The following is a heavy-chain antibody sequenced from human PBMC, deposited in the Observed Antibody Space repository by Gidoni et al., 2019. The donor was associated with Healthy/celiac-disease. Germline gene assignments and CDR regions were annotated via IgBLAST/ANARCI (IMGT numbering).Heavy chain of an antibody. CDR1: GFPFSSYA. CDR3: AKARGVTRNVVGYYYGMDV. CDR2: ISGSGGST. J-gene: IGHJ6*02. V-gene: IGHV3-23*01. Sequence: EVQLLESGGGLVQPGGSLRLSCAASGFPFSSYAMSWVRQAPGKGLEWVSAISGSGGSTYYADSVKGRFTISRDNSKNTLYLQMNSLRAEDTAVYYCAKARGVTRNVVGYYYGMDVWGQGTTVTVSS. D-gene: IGHD2-15*01.